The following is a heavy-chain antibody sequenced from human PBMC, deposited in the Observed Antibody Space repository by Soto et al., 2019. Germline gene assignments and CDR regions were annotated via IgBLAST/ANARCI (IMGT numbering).Heavy chain of an antibody. CDR1: GGTFSSYA. D-gene: IGHD6-6*01. J-gene: IGHJ6*03. CDR2: ITPIFGTA. V-gene: IGHV1-69*13. Sequence: ASVKVSCKASGGTFSSYAISWVRQAPGQGLEWMGGITPIFGTANYAQKFQGRVTITADESTSTAYMELSSLRSEDTAVYYCARPSIAARPDYYYYYMDVWGKGTTVTVSS. CDR3: ARPSIAARPDYYYYYMDV.